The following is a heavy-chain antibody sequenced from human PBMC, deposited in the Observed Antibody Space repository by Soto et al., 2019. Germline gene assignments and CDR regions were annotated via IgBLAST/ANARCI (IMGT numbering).Heavy chain of an antibody. CDR1: GGTFSTYA. D-gene: IGHD5-18*01. V-gene: IGHV1-69*12. J-gene: IGHJ4*02. CDR3: ASGIQLWLRRINTGYSG. Sequence: QVQLVQSGAEVKKPESSVKVSCKAPGGTFSTYAISWVRQAPGQGLEWMGGIIPMFGTANYAQRFQDRVTITADESTNTGYMELGSLRSEDTAVYCCASGIQLWLRRINTGYSGWGQGTLVTVSS. CDR2: IIPMFGTA.